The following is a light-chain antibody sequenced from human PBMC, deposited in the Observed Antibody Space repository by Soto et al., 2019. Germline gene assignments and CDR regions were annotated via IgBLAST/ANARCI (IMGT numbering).Light chain of an antibody. V-gene: IGKV3-20*01. CDR1: QSVSSSY. J-gene: IGKJ2*01. Sequence: EIVLTQSPGTLSLSPGERATLSCRASQSVSSSYLAWYQQKPGQAPRLLIYGASSRATGIPDRFSGSGSGTDFTLTISRLEPEDFAVYYCHQYGSSPYTFGQGTKEDIK. CDR2: GAS. CDR3: HQYGSSPYT.